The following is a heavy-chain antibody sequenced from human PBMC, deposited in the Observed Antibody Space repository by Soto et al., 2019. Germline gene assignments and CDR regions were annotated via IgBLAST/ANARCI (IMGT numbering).Heavy chain of an antibody. D-gene: IGHD5-12*01. CDR1: GITLTTYA. CDR3: ARAISGYVT. CDR2: INAGNGNT. J-gene: IGHJ5*02. Sequence: ASVTVSCKASGITLTTYAIHWVRQAPGQGLEWMGWINAGNGNTRYSQKFQGRVTLTRDTSASTAYMDLSSLTSEDAAIYYCARAISGYVTWGQGTLVTSPQ. V-gene: IGHV1-3*01.